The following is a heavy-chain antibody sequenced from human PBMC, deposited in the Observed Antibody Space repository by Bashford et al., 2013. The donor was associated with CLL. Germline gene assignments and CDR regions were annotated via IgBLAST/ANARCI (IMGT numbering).Heavy chain of an antibody. J-gene: IGHJ4*02. CDR1: GYSFTSYW. CDR3: ARLEYYYDSSGYLYYFDY. Sequence: GESLKISCKGSGYSFTSYWIGWVRQMPGKGLEWMGIIYPGDSDTRYSPSFQGQVTISADKSISTAYLQWSSLKASDTAMYYCARLEYYYDSSGYLYYFDYWGQGTLVTVSS. CDR2: IYPGDSDT. V-gene: IGHV5-51*01. D-gene: IGHD3-22*01.